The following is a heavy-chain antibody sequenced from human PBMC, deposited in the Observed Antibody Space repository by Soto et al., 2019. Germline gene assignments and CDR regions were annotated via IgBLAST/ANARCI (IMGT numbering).Heavy chain of an antibody. CDR2: IYAGDSDT. J-gene: IGHJ4*02. CDR1: GYTFGNYL. Sequence: EVQLVQSGAELKKPGESLKISCKGSGYTFGNYLIGWVRQMPGKGPEWMGIIYAGDSDTRYSPSFQGHVRLSVDKSINTADVQWSSLEASDTAICNCVLMASFAARPMGDYWGQGTPVTVSS. D-gene: IGHD2-8*01. CDR3: VLMASFAARPMGDY. V-gene: IGHV5-51*01.